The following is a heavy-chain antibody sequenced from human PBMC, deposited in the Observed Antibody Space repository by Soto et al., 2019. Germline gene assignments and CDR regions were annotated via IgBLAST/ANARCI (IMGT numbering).Heavy chain of an antibody. CDR2: ISYDGSNK. CDR1: GFTFSSYG. CDR3: AKDGLQQLAYYFDY. D-gene: IGHD6-13*01. V-gene: IGHV3-30*18. Sequence: QVQLVESGGGMVQPGRSLRLSCAASGFTFSSYGMHWVRQAPGKGLEWVAVISYDGSNKYYADSVKGRFTISRDNSKNTLYLQMNSLRAEDTAVYYCAKDGLQQLAYYFDYWGQGTLVTVSS. J-gene: IGHJ4*02.